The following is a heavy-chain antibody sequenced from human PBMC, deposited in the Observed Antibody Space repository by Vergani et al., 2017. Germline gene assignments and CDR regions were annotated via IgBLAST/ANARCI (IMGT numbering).Heavy chain of an antibody. CDR3: ARHRGSGGFFPSSYFYEMDV. J-gene: IGHJ6*02. CDR2: IHHSGDT. D-gene: IGHD3-10*01. CDR1: DSSIMTKPY. Sequence: QVQLQESGPGLVKPSETLTLTCDVSDSSIMTKPYWGWFRQSPGKGLEWIGCIHHSGDTHYNSSLKSRVSISIVSSSKFSLSLTSVTAADTAIYYCARHRGSGGFFPSSYFYEMDVWGHGTTVTVSS. V-gene: IGHV4-38-2*01.